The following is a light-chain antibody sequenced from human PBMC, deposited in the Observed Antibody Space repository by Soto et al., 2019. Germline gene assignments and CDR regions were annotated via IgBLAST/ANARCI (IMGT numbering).Light chain of an antibody. CDR1: SSDVGGYNY. V-gene: IGLV2-14*01. CDR3: SSYISRSRV. CDR2: EVS. Sequence: SVLTQPGSVSGSPGQSITISCTGTSSDVGGYNYVSWYQQHPGKAPKLMIYEVSNRPSGVSNRFSGSKSGNTASLTISGLQAEDEADYYCSSYISRSRVFGTGTKVTVL. J-gene: IGLJ1*01.